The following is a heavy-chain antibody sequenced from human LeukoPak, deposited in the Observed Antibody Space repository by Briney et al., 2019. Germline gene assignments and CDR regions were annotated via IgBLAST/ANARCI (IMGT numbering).Heavy chain of an antibody. Sequence: GIINPSGGSTSYAQKFQGRVTMTRDTSTSTVYMELSSLRSEDTAVYYCASGLESYWYFDLWGRGTLVTVSS. V-gene: IGHV1-46*01. D-gene: IGHD6-19*01. CDR2: INPSGGST. J-gene: IGHJ2*01. CDR3: ASGLESYWYFDL.